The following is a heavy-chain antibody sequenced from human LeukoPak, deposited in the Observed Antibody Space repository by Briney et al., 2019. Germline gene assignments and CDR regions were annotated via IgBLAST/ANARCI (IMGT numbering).Heavy chain of an antibody. V-gene: IGHV1-69*05. CDR3: AGVPGIAPPQRGFDP. Sequence: SVKVSCKASGGTFSSYAISWVRQAPGQGLEWMGGIIPIFGTANYAQKFQGRVTITTDESTSTAYMELSSLRSEDTAVYYCAGVPGIAPPQRGFDPWGQGTLVTVSS. D-gene: IGHD6-13*01. J-gene: IGHJ5*02. CDR1: GGTFSSYA. CDR2: IIPIFGTA.